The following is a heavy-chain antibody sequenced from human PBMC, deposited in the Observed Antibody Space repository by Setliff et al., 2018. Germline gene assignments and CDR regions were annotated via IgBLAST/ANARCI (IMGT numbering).Heavy chain of an antibody. CDR3: ARSFSRREKFLLDY. V-gene: IGHV4-34*12. CDR1: GRSFSGYY. CDR2: IIPSGRT. Sequence: SETLSLTCAVYGRSFSGYYWSWIRQPPGKRLGWIGAIIPSGRTNYNPSLKSRVTISMDTSKNQFSLKVSPVTAADTAVSYCARSFSRREKFLLDYSGQGGLVATSS. D-gene: IGHD2-21*01. J-gene: IGHJ4*02.